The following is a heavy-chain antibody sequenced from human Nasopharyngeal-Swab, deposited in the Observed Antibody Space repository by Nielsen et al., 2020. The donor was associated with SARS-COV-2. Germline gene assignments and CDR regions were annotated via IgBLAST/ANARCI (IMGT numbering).Heavy chain of an antibody. D-gene: IGHD3-10*01. CDR3: AKLWFGELSDYYYYMDV. CDR1: GFTFSSYS. Sequence: GGSLRLSCAASGFTFSSYSMNWVRQAPGKGLEWVSAISGSGGSTYYADSVKGRFTISRDNSKNTLYLQMNSLRAEDTAVYYCAKLWFGELSDYYYYMDVWGKGTTVTVSS. V-gene: IGHV3-23*01. CDR2: ISGSGGST. J-gene: IGHJ6*03.